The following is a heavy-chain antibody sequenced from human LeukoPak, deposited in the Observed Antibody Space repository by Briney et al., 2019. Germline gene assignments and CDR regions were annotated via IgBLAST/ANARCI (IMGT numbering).Heavy chain of an antibody. D-gene: IGHD4-11*01. CDR1: GFTFSTYW. CDR2: INQDGSAK. V-gene: IGHV3-7*01. Sequence: GGSLRLSCAASGFTFSTYWMTWVRQAPGKGLEWVAHINQDGSAKNYVDSLKGRFAISRDNAKNSLFLQMNSLRADDTAVYYCARATTIAPETLDYWGQGTLVTVSS. CDR3: ARATTIAPETLDY. J-gene: IGHJ4*02.